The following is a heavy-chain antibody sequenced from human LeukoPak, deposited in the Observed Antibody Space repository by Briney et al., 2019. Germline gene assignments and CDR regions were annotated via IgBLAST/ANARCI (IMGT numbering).Heavy chain of an antibody. Sequence: ASVKVSCKASGYTFTSYDIDWVRQATGQGLEWVGWMNPNSGNTGYAQKFQGRVTMTRNTSISTAYMELSSLRSEDTAVYYCARGRSTWIQLWFDYYYYGMDVWGQGPTVTVSS. CDR1: GYTFTSYD. CDR2: MNPNSGNT. CDR3: ARGRSTWIQLWFDYYYYGMDV. J-gene: IGHJ6*02. D-gene: IGHD5-18*01. V-gene: IGHV1-8*01.